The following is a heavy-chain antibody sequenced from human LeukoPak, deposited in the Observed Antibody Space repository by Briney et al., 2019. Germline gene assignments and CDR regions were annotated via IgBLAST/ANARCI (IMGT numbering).Heavy chain of an antibody. J-gene: IGHJ4*02. V-gene: IGHV3-21*01. CDR3: ARGYCSSTCCYTPDY. CDR2: ISSGSSYT. Sequence: PGGSLRLSCAASGFTFSSSGMNWVRQAPGKGLEWVSSISSGSSYTYYADSVKGRFTISRDNAKNSLYLQMNSLRAEDTAVYYCARGYCSSTCCYTPDYWGRGTLVTVSS. D-gene: IGHD2-2*02. CDR1: GFTFSSSG.